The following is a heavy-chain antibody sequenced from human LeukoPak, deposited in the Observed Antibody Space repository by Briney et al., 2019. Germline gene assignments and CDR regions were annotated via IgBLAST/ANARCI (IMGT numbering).Heavy chain of an antibody. CDR2: INPSGGST. J-gene: IGHJ6*03. V-gene: IGHV1-46*03. CDR1: GYTFTSYY. CDR3: ARSEDFYYMDV. D-gene: IGHD2/OR15-2a*01. Sequence: GASVKVSCKASGYTFTSYYMHWVRQAPRQGLEWMGIINPSGGSTSYAQKFQDRVTMTRDTSTSTVYMELSSLRSEDTAVYYCARSEDFYYMDVWGKGTTVTVPS.